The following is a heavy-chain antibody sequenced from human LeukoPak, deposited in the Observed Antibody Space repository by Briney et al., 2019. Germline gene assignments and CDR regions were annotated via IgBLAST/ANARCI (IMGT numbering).Heavy chain of an antibody. CDR1: GFTFGDYA. CDR3: TRDTYGGNPYSFNY. Sequence: GGSLRLSCTASGFTFGDYAMSWFRQAPGKGLEWVGFIRSKAYGGTTEYAASVKGRFTISRDDSKSIAYLQMNSLKTEDTAVYYCTRDTYGGNPYSFNYWGQGTLVTVSS. J-gene: IGHJ4*02. V-gene: IGHV3-49*03. D-gene: IGHD4-23*01. CDR2: IRSKAYGGTT.